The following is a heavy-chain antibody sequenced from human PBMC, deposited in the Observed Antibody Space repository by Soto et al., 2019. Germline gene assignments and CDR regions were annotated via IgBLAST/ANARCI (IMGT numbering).Heavy chain of an antibody. CDR2: IYYSGNT. J-gene: IGHJ4*02. Sequence: PSETLSLTCSVSGVSISSADHYWSWIRQPPGKGLEWIGYIYYSGNTYYNPSLKSRVTISADTSKNQFSLKLSSVTAADTAVYYCARAHYSAYEYYFDHWGQGTMVTVYS. V-gene: IGHV4-30-4*01. CDR3: ARAHYSAYEYYFDH. CDR1: GVSISSADHY. D-gene: IGHD5-12*01.